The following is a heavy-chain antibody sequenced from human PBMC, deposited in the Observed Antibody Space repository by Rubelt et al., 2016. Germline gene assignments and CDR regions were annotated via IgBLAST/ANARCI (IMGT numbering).Heavy chain of an antibody. J-gene: IGHJ4*02. CDR1: SYS. CDR3: ARALEMATSGW. Sequence: SYSMNWVRQAPGKGLEWVSSISSSSSYIYYADSVKGRFTISRDNAKNSLYLQMNSLRAEDTAVYYCARALEMATSGWWGQGTLVTVSS. V-gene: IGHV3-21*01. CDR2: ISSSSSYI. D-gene: IGHD5-24*01.